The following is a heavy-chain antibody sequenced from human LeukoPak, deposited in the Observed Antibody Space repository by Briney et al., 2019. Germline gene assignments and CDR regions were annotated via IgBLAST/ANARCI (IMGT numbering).Heavy chain of an antibody. Sequence: ASVKVSCKASGYTFTSYGISWVRQAPGQGLEWMGWISAHNGNTNYAQKLQGRVTMTTDTSTSTAYMELRSLRSDDTAVYYCARGITMIVVVPYYYYGMDVWGQGTTVTVSS. D-gene: IGHD3-22*01. J-gene: IGHJ6*02. V-gene: IGHV1-18*01. CDR3: ARGITMIVVVPYYYYGMDV. CDR1: GYTFTSYG. CDR2: ISAHNGNT.